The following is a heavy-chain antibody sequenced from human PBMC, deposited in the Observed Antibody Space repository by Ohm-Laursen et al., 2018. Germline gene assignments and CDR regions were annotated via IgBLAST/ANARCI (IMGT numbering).Heavy chain of an antibody. D-gene: IGHD3-22*01. CDR2: ISSSSSTI. Sequence: SLRLSCTASGFNFETSVMNWVRQAPGKGLEWVSYISSSSSTIYYADSVKGRFTISRDNAKNSLYLQMNSLRAEDTALYHCARWSDSSGYSDAFDIWGQGTMVTVSS. V-gene: IGHV3-48*01. J-gene: IGHJ3*02. CDR1: GFNFETSV. CDR3: ARWSDSSGYSDAFDI.